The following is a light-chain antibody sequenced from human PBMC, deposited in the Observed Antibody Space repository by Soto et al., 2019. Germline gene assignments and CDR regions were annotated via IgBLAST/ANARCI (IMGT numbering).Light chain of an antibody. CDR3: HHRSSWPPA. J-gene: IGKJ4*01. V-gene: IGKV3-11*01. CDR2: DAS. Sequence: EIVLTQSPATLSLSPGERATLSCRASQSVSIYLACYQQKPGQAPRLLIYDASNSFIGIPARFSGSGAGTDFSLPISSVEPEDFAASYSHHRSSWPPAFGGGTKVAI. CDR1: QSVSIY.